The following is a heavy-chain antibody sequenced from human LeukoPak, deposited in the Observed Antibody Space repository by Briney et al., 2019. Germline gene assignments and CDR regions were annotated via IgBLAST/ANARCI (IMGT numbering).Heavy chain of an antibody. Sequence: PGGSLRLSCAASGFTFSSYAMHWVRQAPGKGLEWVAVISYDGSNKYYADSVKGRFTISRDNSKSTLYLQMNSLRAEDTAVYYCAREGRGIVVVTPFDYWGQGTLVTVSS. CDR2: ISYDGSNK. V-gene: IGHV3-30-3*01. CDR3: AREGRGIVVVTPFDY. J-gene: IGHJ4*02. CDR1: GFTFSSYA. D-gene: IGHD3-22*01.